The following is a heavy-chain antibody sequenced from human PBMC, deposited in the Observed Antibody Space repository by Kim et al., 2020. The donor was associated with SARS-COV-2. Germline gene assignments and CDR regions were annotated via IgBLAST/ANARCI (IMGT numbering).Heavy chain of an antibody. D-gene: IGHD3-3*01. V-gene: IGHV3-64D*06. J-gene: IGHJ4*02. Sequence: GSLRLSCSASGFTFSSYTMHWVRQAPGKGLEYISTISNTGVATYYADSVKGRFTISRDNSKNTLYLQVSSLRPEDTAVYYCVIFTGARNPFDCWGQGTLVTVSS. CDR3: VIFTGARNPFDC. CDR2: ISNTGVAT. CDR1: GFTFSSYT.